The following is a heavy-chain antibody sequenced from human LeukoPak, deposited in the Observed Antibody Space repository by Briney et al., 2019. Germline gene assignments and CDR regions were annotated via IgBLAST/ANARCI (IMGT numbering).Heavy chain of an antibody. J-gene: IGHJ2*01. CDR1: GGSISSYD. Sequence: SETLSLTCTVSGGSISSYDWSWIRQPAGKGLEWIGRIYTRGSTNYNPSLKSRVSMSVDTSKKQFSLKLSSVTAADTAVYYCARLSSSWYQDWYFDLWAVAPWSLSPQ. CDR2: IYTRGST. D-gene: IGHD6-13*01. V-gene: IGHV4-4*07. CDR3: ARLSSSWYQDWYFDL.